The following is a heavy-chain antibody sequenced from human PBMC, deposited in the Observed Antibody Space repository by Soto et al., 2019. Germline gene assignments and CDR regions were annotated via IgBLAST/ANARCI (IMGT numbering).Heavy chain of an antibody. CDR3: ARDTYRGGYCSGGLCSFLDY. Sequence: QVQLVQSGAEVKKPGASVKVSCKASGYTFMSYGFSWVRQAPGQGVEWRGWISAYNVNTNSAQKCQGRVTMTTDTSTSIAYMELRSLRSDDTAVYYCARDTYRGGYCSGGLCSFLDYWGQGTLVTVSS. V-gene: IGHV1-18*01. D-gene: IGHD2-15*01. J-gene: IGHJ4*02. CDR2: ISAYNVNT. CDR1: GYTFMSYG.